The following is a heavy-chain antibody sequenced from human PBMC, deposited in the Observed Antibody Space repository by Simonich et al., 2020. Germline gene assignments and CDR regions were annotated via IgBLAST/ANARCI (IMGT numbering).Heavy chain of an antibody. CDR3: ARDLRGSYYYYYYMDV. CDR1: GYTFPGYY. V-gene: IGHV1-2*02. D-gene: IGHD1-26*01. J-gene: IGHJ6*03. Sequence: QVQLVQSGAEVKKPGASVKVSCKASGYTFPGYYMHWGRQAPGQGLEWMGWINPNSGGTNYAQKFQGRVTMTRDTSISTAYMELSRLRSDDTAVYYCARDLRGSYYYYYYMDVWGKGTTVTVSS. CDR2: INPNSGGT.